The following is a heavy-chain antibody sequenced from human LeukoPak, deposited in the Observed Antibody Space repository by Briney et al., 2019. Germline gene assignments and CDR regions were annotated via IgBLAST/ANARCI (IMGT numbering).Heavy chain of an antibody. Sequence: GGSLRLSCAASGFTFSSFAINWVRQAPGKGLEWVSGISDSGDRIYYADSVKGRFTISRDNSKNTLYLQMNGLRAEDTAVYYCATDNWKARIFDFWGQGTLVTVSS. J-gene: IGHJ4*02. CDR2: ISDSGDRI. D-gene: IGHD1-1*01. CDR1: GFTFSSFA. V-gene: IGHV3-23*01. CDR3: ATDNWKARIFDF.